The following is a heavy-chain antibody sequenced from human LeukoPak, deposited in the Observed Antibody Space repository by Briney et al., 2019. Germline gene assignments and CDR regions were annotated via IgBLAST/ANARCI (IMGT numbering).Heavy chain of an antibody. CDR2: IYPGDSET. D-gene: IGHD2-15*01. J-gene: IGHJ4*02. CDR3: VRALGYCSSGSCYYYDY. Sequence: GEYLKISCKGSRYRFSSYWIGWVRQMPGKGLEWMGIIYPGDSETRYSPSFQGQVTISADKSISTAYLQWSSLKASDTAMYYCVRALGYCSSGSCYYYDYWGQGTLVTVSS. V-gene: IGHV5-51*01. CDR1: RYRFSSYW.